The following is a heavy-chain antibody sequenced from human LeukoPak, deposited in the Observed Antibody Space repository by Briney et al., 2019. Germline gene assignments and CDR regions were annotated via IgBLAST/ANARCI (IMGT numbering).Heavy chain of an antibody. CDR3: ARGRLVVVTAIPHGFDP. J-gene: IGHJ5*02. V-gene: IGHV4-31*02. Sequence: PSETLSLTCAVSGVSISSGGYYWSWIRQHPGKGLEWIGYIYYSGRNYYNPYIKSRLTISADKYKKQFSLKLSSVTTADTAVYYCARGRLVVVTAIPHGFDPWGQGTLVTVSS. CDR1: GVSISSGGYY. D-gene: IGHD2-21*02. CDR2: IYYSGRN.